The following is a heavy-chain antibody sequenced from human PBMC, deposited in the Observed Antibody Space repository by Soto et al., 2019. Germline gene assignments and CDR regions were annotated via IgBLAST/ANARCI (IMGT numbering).Heavy chain of an antibody. CDR2: IIPILGIA. Sequence: QVQLVQSGAEVKKPGSSVKVSCKASGGTFSSYTISWVRQAPGQGHEWMGRIIPILGIANYAQKFQGRVTITAAKSTSTAYRELSSMRSEDTAVYYCARDTHIRSGLLWSQGTLVTVSS. V-gene: IGHV1-69*08. D-gene: IGHD2-21*01. CDR1: GGTFSSYT. CDR3: ARDTHIRSGLL. J-gene: IGHJ4*02.